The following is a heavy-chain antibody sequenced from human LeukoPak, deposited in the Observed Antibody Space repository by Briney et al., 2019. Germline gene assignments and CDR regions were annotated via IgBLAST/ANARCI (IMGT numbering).Heavy chain of an antibody. CDR1: GLIFSGSA. J-gene: IGHJ4*02. D-gene: IGHD2-21*02. CDR3: ARDRDFYVADY. V-gene: IGHV3-73*01. Sequence: GGSLRLSCAASGLIFSGSAMHWVRQAPGKGLEWVGRMRSKANNYATGYATSVIGRFTISRDNSKNTLYLQMNSLRAEDTAVYYCARDRDFYVADYWGQGTLLTVSS. CDR2: MRSKANNYAT.